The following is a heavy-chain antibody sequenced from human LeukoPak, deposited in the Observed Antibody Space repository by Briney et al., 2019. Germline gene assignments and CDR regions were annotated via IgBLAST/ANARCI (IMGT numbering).Heavy chain of an antibody. J-gene: IGHJ4*02. D-gene: IGHD2/OR15-2a*01. V-gene: IGHV3-7*01. CDR1: GFTFTNFW. CDR3: ARERVTTTSFDY. CDR2: IKQDGGAK. Sequence: PGGSLRLSCAASGFTFTNFWMNWLRQAPGKGLEWVANIKQDGGAKNYVDSVKGRFTISRDNAKNSLYLQMNNLRVEDTAVYYCARERVTTTSFDYWGQGTLVTVSS.